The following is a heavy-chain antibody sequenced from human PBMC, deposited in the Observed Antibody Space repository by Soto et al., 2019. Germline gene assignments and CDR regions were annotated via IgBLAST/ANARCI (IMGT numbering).Heavy chain of an antibody. Sequence: EVQLVESGGGLVQPGRSLRLSCAASGFTFDDYAMHWVRQAPGKGLEWVSGISWNSGSIGYADSVKGRFIVSRDNAKNSLYLQMNSLRAEDTALYYCAKEYYDILTGYYFFDYWGQGTLVTVSS. CDR2: ISWNSGSI. D-gene: IGHD3-9*01. CDR3: AKEYYDILTGYYFFDY. V-gene: IGHV3-9*01. J-gene: IGHJ4*02. CDR1: GFTFDDYA.